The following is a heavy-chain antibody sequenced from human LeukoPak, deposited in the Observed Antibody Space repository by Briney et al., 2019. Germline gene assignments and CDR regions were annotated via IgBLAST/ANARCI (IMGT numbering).Heavy chain of an antibody. D-gene: IGHD3-3*01. Sequence: GGSLRLSCAASGFTFSSYGMHWVRQAPGKGLEWVAVIWYDGSNKYYADSVKGRFTISRDNSKNTLYLQMNSLRAEDTAVNYCAKSSIITIYNLYDFDYWGQEPLVTVSS. V-gene: IGHV3-33*06. J-gene: IGHJ4*02. CDR3: AKSSIITIYNLYDFDY. CDR1: GFTFSSYG. CDR2: IWYDGSNK.